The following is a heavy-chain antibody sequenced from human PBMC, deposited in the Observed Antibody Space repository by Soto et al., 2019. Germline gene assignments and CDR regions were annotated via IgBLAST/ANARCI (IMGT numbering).Heavy chain of an antibody. V-gene: IGHV1-69*12. J-gene: IGHJ6*02. CDR2: IIPIFGTA. Sequence: QVQLVQSGAEVKKPGSSVKVSCKASGGTFSSYAISWVRHAPGQGLEWMGGIIPIFGTANYAQKFQGRVTITADESTSTAYMELSSLRSEDTAVYYCASPPDNSYYYGMDVWGQGTTVTVSS. CDR3: ASPPDNSYYYGMDV. CDR1: GGTFSSYA. D-gene: IGHD2-15*01.